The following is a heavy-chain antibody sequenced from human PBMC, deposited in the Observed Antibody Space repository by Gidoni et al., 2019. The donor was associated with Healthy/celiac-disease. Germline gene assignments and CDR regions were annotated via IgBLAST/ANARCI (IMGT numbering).Heavy chain of an antibody. CDR3: ARDKYDFWSGGNWFDP. CDR2: SSSSSSTI. V-gene: IGHV3-48*02. Sequence: EVQLVESGGGLVQPGGSLRLSCPASGSPFSSYSMNWVRQAPGKGLGWVSYSSSSSSTIYYADSVKGRFTITRDNAKNSLYLQMNSLRDEDTAVYYCARDKYDFWSGGNWFDPWGQGTLVTVSS. CDR1: GSPFSSYS. J-gene: IGHJ5*02. D-gene: IGHD3-3*01.